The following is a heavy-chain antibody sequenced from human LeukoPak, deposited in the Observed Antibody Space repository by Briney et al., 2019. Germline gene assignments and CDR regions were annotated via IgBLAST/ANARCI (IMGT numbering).Heavy chain of an antibody. CDR2: IYTSGST. V-gene: IGHV4-4*07. D-gene: IGHD3-3*01. Sequence: SETLSLTCTVSGGSISSYYWSWIRQPAGKGLEWIGRIYTSGSTNYNPSLKSRVTMSVDTSKNQFSLKLSPVTAADTAVYYCARDRGTIFGVVIPTTTYNWFDPWGQGTLVTVSS. J-gene: IGHJ5*02. CDR3: ARDRGTIFGVVIPTTTYNWFDP. CDR1: GGSISSYY.